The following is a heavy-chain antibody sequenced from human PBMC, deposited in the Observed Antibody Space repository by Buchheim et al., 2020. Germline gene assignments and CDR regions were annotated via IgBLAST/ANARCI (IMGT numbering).Heavy chain of an antibody. D-gene: IGHD6-13*01. Sequence: QVQVVQSGSELKKPGASVKVSCKASGYNFYSHAMNWVRQAPGQGLEWMGWIDTNTGNPTYAQGFTGRFVFSLDTSVSTAYLQITSLRPEDTAVYYCARNSTSWTAYYNYGMDVWGQGTT. CDR3: ARNSTSWTAYYNYGMDV. J-gene: IGHJ6*02. V-gene: IGHV7-4-1*02. CDR2: IDTNTGNP. CDR1: GYNFYSHA.